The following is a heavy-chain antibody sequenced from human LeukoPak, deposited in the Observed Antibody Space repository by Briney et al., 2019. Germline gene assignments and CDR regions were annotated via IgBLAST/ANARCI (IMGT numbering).Heavy chain of an antibody. D-gene: IGHD3-3*01. Sequence: GGSLRLSCAASGFTFSDYYMSWIRQAPGKGLEWVSYISSSGSTIYYADSVKGRFTISRDNAKNSLYLQMNSLRAEDTAVYYCARERITIFGVVTNYYYYYGMDVWGQGTTVTVSS. CDR1: GFTFSDYY. CDR3: ARERITIFGVVTNYYYYYGMDV. V-gene: IGHV3-11*04. J-gene: IGHJ6*02. CDR2: ISSSGSTI.